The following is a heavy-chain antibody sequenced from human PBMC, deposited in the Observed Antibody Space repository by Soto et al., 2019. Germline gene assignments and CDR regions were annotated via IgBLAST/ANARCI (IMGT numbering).Heavy chain of an antibody. D-gene: IGHD3-10*01. Sequence: VRHYCVDSGFSSGRYAMSWGHHAPGKGLERVSVISGSDGSTYYADSVKGRFTISRDNSKSTLYLQMNSLRAEDTAVYYCAKDMGRQPRYTVYRCQG. J-gene: IGHJ4*02. CDR2: ISGSDGST. V-gene: IGHV3-23*01. CDR3: AKDMGRQPRYTVY. CDR1: GFSSGRYA.